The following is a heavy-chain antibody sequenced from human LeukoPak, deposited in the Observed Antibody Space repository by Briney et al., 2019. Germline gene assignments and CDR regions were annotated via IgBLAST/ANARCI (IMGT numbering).Heavy chain of an antibody. J-gene: IGHJ5*02. D-gene: IGHD2-2*01. V-gene: IGHV4-39*07. CDR2: VYHSGIT. Sequence: SETLSLTCTVSGGSITNTNYYWAWIRQPPGEGLEWIGSVYHSGITYYTPSLKSRVTISVDTSKNQFSLKLSSVTAADTAVYYCARDLTSSTSESRWFDPWGQGTLVTVSS. CDR3: ARDLTSSTSESRWFDP. CDR1: GGSITNTNYY.